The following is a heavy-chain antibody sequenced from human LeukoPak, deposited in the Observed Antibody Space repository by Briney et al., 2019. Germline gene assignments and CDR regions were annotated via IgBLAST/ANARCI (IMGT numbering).Heavy chain of an antibody. CDR2: IYYSGST. J-gene: IGHJ4*02. Sequence: PSETLSLTCTVSGGSISSSSYYWGWIRQPPGKGLEWIGSIYYSGSTYYNPSLKSRVTISVDTSKNQFSLKLSSVTAADTAVYYCARVKGSMVRGVKFDYWGQGTLVTVSS. CDR3: ARVKGSMVRGVKFDY. V-gene: IGHV4-39*07. CDR1: GGSISSSSYY. D-gene: IGHD3-10*01.